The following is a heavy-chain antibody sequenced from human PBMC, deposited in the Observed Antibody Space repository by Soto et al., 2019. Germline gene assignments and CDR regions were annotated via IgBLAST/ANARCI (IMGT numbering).Heavy chain of an antibody. CDR3: ARAAIGLRFLEWLLLDY. Sequence: GGSLTLSCAASGFTFGSYGMHWVRQAPGKGLEWVAVIWYDGSNKYYADSVKGRFTISRDNSKNTLYLQMNSLRAEDTAVYYCARAAIGLRFLEWLLLDYWGQGTLVTVSS. CDR1: GFTFGSYG. CDR2: IWYDGSNK. D-gene: IGHD3-3*01. V-gene: IGHV3-33*01. J-gene: IGHJ4*02.